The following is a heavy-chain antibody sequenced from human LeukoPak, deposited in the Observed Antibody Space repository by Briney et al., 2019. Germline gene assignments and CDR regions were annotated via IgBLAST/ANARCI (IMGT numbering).Heavy chain of an antibody. CDR2: IYTSGST. V-gene: IGHV4-61*02. Sequence: SQTLSLTCTVSGGSISSSSYYWSWIRQPAGKGLEWIGRIYTSGSTNYNPSLKSRVTISVDTSKNQFSLKLSSVTAADTAVYYCARGTYYYDRFDYWGQGTLVTVSS. CDR1: GGSISSSSYY. D-gene: IGHD3-22*01. CDR3: ARGTYYYDRFDY. J-gene: IGHJ4*02.